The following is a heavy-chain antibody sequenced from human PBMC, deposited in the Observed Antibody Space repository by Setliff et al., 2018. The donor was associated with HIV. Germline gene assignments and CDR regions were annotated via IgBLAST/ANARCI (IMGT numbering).Heavy chain of an antibody. D-gene: IGHD5-18*01. CDR1: GFTFSSYS. CDR2: ISSSSDYI. V-gene: IGHV3-21*01. J-gene: IGHJ4*02. Sequence: PGGSLRLSCAASGFTFSSYSMNWVRQAPGKGLEWVSSISSSSDYIYYADSVEGRFIISRDNAKNSLYLQMNSLRAEDTAVYYCARDFRIQLWLRSPFDYWGQGTLVTVSS. CDR3: ARDFRIQLWLRSPFDY.